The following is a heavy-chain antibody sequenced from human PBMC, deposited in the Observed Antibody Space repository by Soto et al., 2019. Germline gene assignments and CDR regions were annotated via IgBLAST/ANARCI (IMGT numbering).Heavy chain of an antibody. V-gene: IGHV4-59*01. Sequence: SEPLSLTCSVSGGSMSEYFWSWIRQSPGKGLEWIGYIYYLGSTDYNPSLKSRVTISVDTSKRQFSLRLTSVTAADTAVYYCARDGYDGSGSPYPAYWGPGTQVTSPQ. CDR2: IYYLGST. CDR1: GGSMSEYF. D-gene: IGHD3-10*01. J-gene: IGHJ4*02. CDR3: ARDGYDGSGSPYPAY.